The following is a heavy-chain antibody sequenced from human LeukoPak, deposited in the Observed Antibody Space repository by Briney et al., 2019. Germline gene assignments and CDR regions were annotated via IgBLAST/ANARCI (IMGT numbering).Heavy chain of an antibody. D-gene: IGHD6-13*01. Sequence: SETLSLTCTVSGGSISSYYWSWIRQPPGKGLEWIGYIYYSGSTNYNPSLKSRVTISVDTSKNQFSLKLSSVTAADTAVYYCASSRRYSSSWYIRNSGYYFDYWGQGTLVTVSS. CDR2: IYYSGST. V-gene: IGHV4-59*12. CDR1: GGSISSYY. CDR3: ASSRRYSSSWYIRNSGYYFDY. J-gene: IGHJ4*02.